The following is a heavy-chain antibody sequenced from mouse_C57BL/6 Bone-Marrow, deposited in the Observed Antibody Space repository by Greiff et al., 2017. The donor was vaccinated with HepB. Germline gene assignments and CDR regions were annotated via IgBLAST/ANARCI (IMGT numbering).Heavy chain of an antibody. CDR2: INSDGGST. CDR3: ARRGIYYGYDGTYWYFDV. D-gene: IGHD2-2*01. J-gene: IGHJ1*03. V-gene: IGHV5-2*03. Sequence: DVKLVESGGGLVQPGESLKLSCESTEYEFPSHDMSWVRKTPEKRLELVAAINSDGGSTYYPDTMERRFIISRDNTKKTLYLQMSSLRSEDTALYYCARRGIYYGYDGTYWYFDVWGTGTTVTVSS. CDR1: EYEFPSHD.